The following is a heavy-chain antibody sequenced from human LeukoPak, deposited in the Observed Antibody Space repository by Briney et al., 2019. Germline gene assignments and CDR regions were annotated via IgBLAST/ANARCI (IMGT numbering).Heavy chain of an antibody. D-gene: IGHD3-22*01. CDR2: ISYDGSNK. CDR1: GFTFSSYA. Sequence: GGSLRLSCAASGFTFSSYAMHWVRQAPGKGLEWVAVISYDGSNKYYADSVKGRFTISRDNSKNTLYLQMNSLRAEDTAVYYCARDHSSGYKYYFDYWGQGTLVTVSS. V-gene: IGHV3-30-3*01. J-gene: IGHJ4*02. CDR3: ARDHSSGYKYYFDY.